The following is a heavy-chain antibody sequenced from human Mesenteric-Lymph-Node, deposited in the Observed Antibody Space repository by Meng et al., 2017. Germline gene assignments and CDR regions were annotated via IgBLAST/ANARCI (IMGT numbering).Heavy chain of an antibody. D-gene: IGHD1-26*01. J-gene: IGHJ4*02. Sequence: GGSLRLSCVASGFTLSHYWMHWVRQAPGKGLLWVSDITNDASGSHYADSVQGRFTISRDNAKNTLYLQMNSLRAEDTAVYYCAKSGGSSPPGYWGQGTLVTVSS. CDR3: AKSGGSSPPGY. CDR2: ITNDASGS. CDR1: GFTLSHYW. V-gene: IGHV3-74*01.